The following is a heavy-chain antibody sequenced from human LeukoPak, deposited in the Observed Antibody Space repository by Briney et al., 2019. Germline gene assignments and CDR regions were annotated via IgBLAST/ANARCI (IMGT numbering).Heavy chain of an antibody. CDR3: AKAGAFGGVIAKTAYFDY. V-gene: IGHV3-9*01. CDR1: GFTFDDYA. D-gene: IGHD3-16*02. J-gene: IGHJ4*02. CDR2: ISWNSGSI. Sequence: GGSLRLSCAASGFTFDDYAMHWVRQAPGKGLEWVSGISWNSGSIGYADSVKGRFTISRDNAKNSLYLQMNSLRAEDTALYYCAKAGAFGGVIAKTAYFDYWGQGTLVTVSS.